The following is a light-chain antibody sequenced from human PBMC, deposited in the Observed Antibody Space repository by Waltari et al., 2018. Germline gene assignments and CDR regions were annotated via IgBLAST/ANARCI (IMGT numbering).Light chain of an antibody. CDR1: QTNNKY. CDR3: QQSESLPLT. Sequence: DIQMTQSPSSLSASVGDRVTITCRPSQTNNKYLNWYQQKPGKAPKLLIAAVSSLQSGVPSRFSGSGSGTDFTLTISSLQPEDFATYYCQQSESLPLTFGGGTKVEIK. CDR2: AVS. J-gene: IGKJ4*01. V-gene: IGKV1-39*01.